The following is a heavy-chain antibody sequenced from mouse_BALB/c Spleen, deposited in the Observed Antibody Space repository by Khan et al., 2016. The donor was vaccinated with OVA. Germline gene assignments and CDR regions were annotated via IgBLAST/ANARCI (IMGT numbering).Heavy chain of an antibody. Sequence: EVELVESGGGLVQPGGSLKLSCAASGFTFSGYGMSWVRQSPDKRLELVATINSNGGTSYYPDSVKGGFTISRDNAKNTLHLQMSSLKSEDTATYCCARVYYRYDEGYWYLDVWGAGTTVTVSS. D-gene: IGHD2-14*01. CDR3: ARVYYRYDEGYWYLDV. CDR2: INSNGGTS. V-gene: IGHV5-6-3*01. CDR1: GFTFSGYG. J-gene: IGHJ1*01.